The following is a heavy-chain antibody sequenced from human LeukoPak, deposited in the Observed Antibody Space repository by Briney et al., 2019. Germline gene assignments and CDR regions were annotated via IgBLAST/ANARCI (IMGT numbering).Heavy chain of an antibody. CDR2: ILYGENT. CDR3: ARDLHLGWFDS. D-gene: IGHD7-27*01. CDR1: GDSINSYY. Sequence: SETLSLTCTVSGDSINSYYWNWIRQPPGKRLEWIGYILYGENTNYNPSLKSRVTISLDTSRKFFSLNLSSVTAADTAVYYCARDLHLGWFDSWGQGTLVHVSS. J-gene: IGHJ5*01. V-gene: IGHV4-59*01.